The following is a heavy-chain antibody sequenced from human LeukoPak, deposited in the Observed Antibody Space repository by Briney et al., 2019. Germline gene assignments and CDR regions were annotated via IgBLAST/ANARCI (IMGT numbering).Heavy chain of an antibody. CDR3: ATSESQTRFDF. CDR2: IFPGDSDT. Sequence: GESLKISCKGSGYTFTTQWMAWVRQMPGKGLEWMGIIFPGDSDTTYSPSFEGQVTISADKSINTAYLQWSSLKASDTAMYYCATSESQTRFDFWGQGTLVTVSS. CDR1: GYTFTTQW. V-gene: IGHV5-51*01. J-gene: IGHJ4*02. D-gene: IGHD1/OR15-1a*01.